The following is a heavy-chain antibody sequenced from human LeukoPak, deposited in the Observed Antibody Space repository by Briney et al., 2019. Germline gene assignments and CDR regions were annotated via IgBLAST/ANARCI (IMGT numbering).Heavy chain of an antibody. V-gene: IGHV4-4*07. CDR1: GGSISSFY. Sequence: PSETLSLTCTVSGGSISSFYWSWIRQPAGKGLEWIGRIYTSGSTNYNPSLKSRVTMSVDTSKNQFSLKLSSVTAADTAVYYCARYAWTTVVADAFDIWGQGTMVTVSS. D-gene: IGHD4-23*01. J-gene: IGHJ3*02. CDR3: ARYAWTTVVADAFDI. CDR2: IYTSGST.